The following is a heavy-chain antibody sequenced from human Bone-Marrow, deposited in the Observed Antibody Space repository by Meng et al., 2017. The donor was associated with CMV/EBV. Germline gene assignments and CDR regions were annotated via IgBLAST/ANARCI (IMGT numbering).Heavy chain of an antibody. CDR3: ARGRFAYGSGSHDY. D-gene: IGHD3-10*01. Sequence: SETLSLTCAVYGGSFSGYYWSWIRQPPGKGLEWIGEINHSGSTNYNPSLKSRVTISVDTSKNQFSLKLSSVTAADTAVYYCARGRFAYGSGSHDYWDQGTLVTFSS. CDR2: INHSGST. V-gene: IGHV4-34*01. J-gene: IGHJ4*02. CDR1: GGSFSGYY.